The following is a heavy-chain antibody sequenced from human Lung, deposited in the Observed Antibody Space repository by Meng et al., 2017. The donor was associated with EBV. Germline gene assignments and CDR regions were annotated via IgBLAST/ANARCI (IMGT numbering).Heavy chain of an antibody. D-gene: IGHD1-14*01. CDR3: SRDLAGSDDY. CDR2: TNENGAIT. CDR1: GFTFSRYW. Sequence: VQLVESGGALVQPGGSLRLSCAASGFTFSRYWMHWVRQAPGKGLVWVSRTNENGAITNYADSVKGRFTISRDNAKNTLYLQMNSLRAEDTAVYYCSRDLAGSDDYWGQGTLVTVSS. V-gene: IGHV3-74*01. J-gene: IGHJ4*02.